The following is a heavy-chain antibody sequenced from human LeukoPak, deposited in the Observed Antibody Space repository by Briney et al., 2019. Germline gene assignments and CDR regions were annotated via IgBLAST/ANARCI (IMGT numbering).Heavy chain of an antibody. V-gene: IGHV4-61*01. CDR3: AREGKFCSTTSCSIRDAFDI. D-gene: IGHD2-2*01. CDR2: INYSGNS. Sequence: SQTLSLTCTVSGGSISSGSYYWSWIRQPPGRGLEWIGYINYSGNSNYNPSLKSRVNISLDKSKNQFSLNLSSVTAADTAVYFCAREGKFCSTTSCSIRDAFDIWGQGTTVIVSS. CDR1: GGSISSGSYY. J-gene: IGHJ3*02.